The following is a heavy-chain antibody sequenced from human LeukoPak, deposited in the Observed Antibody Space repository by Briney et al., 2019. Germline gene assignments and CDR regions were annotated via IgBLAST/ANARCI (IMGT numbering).Heavy chain of an antibody. CDR1: GGSFSGYY. CDR2: INRSGST. J-gene: IGHJ5*02. V-gene: IGHV4-34*01. CDR3: ARATVTNNWFDP. Sequence: SETLSLTCAVYGGSFSGYYWSWIRQPPGKGLEWIGEINRSGSTNYNPSLKSRVTISVDTSKNQFSLKLSSVTAADTAVYYCARATVTNNWFDPWGQGTLVTVSS. D-gene: IGHD4-17*01.